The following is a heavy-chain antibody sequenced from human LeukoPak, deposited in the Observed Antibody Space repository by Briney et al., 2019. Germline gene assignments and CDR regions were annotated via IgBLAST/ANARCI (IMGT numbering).Heavy chain of an antibody. D-gene: IGHD3-22*01. CDR3: AKDRRKWLVVVTDAFDI. CDR2: ISSRGTTT. J-gene: IGHJ3*02. Sequence: GGSLRLSCAASGFTFSSYEMNWVRQAPGKGLEWVSYISSRGTTTYYADSVKGRFTISRDNSKNTLYLQMNGLRAEDTAVYYCAKDRRKWLVVVTDAFDIWGQGTMVTVSS. V-gene: IGHV3-48*03. CDR1: GFTFSSYE.